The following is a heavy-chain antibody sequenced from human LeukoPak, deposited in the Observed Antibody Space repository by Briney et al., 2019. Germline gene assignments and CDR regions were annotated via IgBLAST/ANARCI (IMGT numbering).Heavy chain of an antibody. Sequence: PGGSLRLSCAASGFAFSSYAMSWVRQAPGKGLEWVSSISSSSSYIYYADSVKGRFTISRDNAKNSLYLQMNSLRAEDTAVYYCARAFDYAFDYWGQGTLVTVSS. CDR1: GFAFSSYA. D-gene: IGHD4-17*01. CDR3: ARAFDYAFDY. J-gene: IGHJ4*02. V-gene: IGHV3-21*01. CDR2: ISSSSSYI.